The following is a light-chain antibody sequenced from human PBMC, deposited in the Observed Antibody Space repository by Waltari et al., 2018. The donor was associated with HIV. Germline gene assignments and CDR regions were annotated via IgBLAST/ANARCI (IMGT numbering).Light chain of an antibody. Sequence: QSALTQPASVSGSPGQSITIPCTGTSSDIGGYNLVSWYQHHPDKAPKLIIYEVNVRPSGVSDRFSGSKSGNTASLTISGLQAGDEADYYCCSYAGSTTFVEFGGGTKLTVL. CDR3: CSYAGSTTFVE. CDR1: SSDIGGYNL. CDR2: EVN. J-gene: IGLJ3*02. V-gene: IGLV2-23*02.